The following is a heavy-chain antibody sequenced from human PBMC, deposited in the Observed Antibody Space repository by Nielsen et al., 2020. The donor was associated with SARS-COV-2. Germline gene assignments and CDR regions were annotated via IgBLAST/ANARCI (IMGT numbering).Heavy chain of an antibody. CDR2: ISASGHST. CDR3: AKEAQYSGYDLYYYSYYGMDV. J-gene: IGHJ6*02. D-gene: IGHD5-12*01. CDR1: GFPFRTYG. Sequence: GGSLRLSCAPSGFPFRTYGLIWVRQAPGLGQEWVSAISASGHSTYYNDSVGGRFTISRDGSDDTVNLQMDSLRVGDTAIYYCAKEAQYSGYDLYYYSYYGMDVWGQGTTVTVSS. V-gene: IGHV3-23*01.